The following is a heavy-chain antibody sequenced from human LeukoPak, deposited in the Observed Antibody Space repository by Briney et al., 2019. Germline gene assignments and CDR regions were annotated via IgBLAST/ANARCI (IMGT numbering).Heavy chain of an antibody. Sequence: PVGSLRLSCVASGFDFNYYDMKWVRQAPGKGLEWVSSISSKSTYIDSADSTKGRFTISRDNANNSVFLQMSSLRPEDTAVYYCARRGGLSSGRGFDHWGQGTLVTVSS. CDR2: ISSKSTYI. J-gene: IGHJ4*02. CDR1: GFDFNYYD. CDR3: ARRGGLSSGRGFDH. V-gene: IGHV3-21*01. D-gene: IGHD3-16*01.